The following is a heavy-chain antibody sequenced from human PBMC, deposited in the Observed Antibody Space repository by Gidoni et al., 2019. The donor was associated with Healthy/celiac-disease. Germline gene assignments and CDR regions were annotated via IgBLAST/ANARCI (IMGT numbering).Heavy chain of an antibody. V-gene: IGHV3-11*01. CDR1: GFTFSDYD. CDR3: ARIPSRYNWNYDVSGYFDY. D-gene: IGHD1-7*01. Sequence: QVQLVESGGGLVKPGGSLRLSCAASGFTFSDYDMSWIRQAPGKGLEWVSYISSSGSTIYYADSVKGRFTISRDNAKNSLYLQMNSLRAEDTAVYYCARIPSRYNWNYDVSGYFDYWGQGTLVTVSS. CDR2: ISSSGSTI. J-gene: IGHJ4*02.